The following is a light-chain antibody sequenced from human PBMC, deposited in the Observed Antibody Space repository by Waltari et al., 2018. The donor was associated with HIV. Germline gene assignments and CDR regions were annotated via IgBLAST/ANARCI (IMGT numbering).Light chain of an antibody. V-gene: IGLV3-1*01. CDR3: QVSDNNNAV. CDR1: KLGDKY. Sequence: SYELTQPPSMSVSPGQTASITCSGDKLGDKYVCWYQQRPGQSPVMVMYQDSERPSGVPERFSGSISGNTASLTISGTQPLDEADYYCQVSDNNNAVFGGGTKLTVL. CDR2: QDS. J-gene: IGLJ2*01.